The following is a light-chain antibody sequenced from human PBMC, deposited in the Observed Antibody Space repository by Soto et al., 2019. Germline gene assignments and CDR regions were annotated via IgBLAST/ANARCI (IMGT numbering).Light chain of an antibody. Sequence: QSVLTQPRSVSGSPGQSVTISCTGTSSDVGGYNYVSWYQQHPGKAPKLMIYDVSERPSGVPDRFSGSQSGNTASLTVSGLQAEDEADYYCCSYAGSYTLVFGGGTKLTVL. CDR3: CSYAGSYTLV. V-gene: IGLV2-11*01. CDR1: SSDVGGYNY. CDR2: DVS. J-gene: IGLJ2*01.